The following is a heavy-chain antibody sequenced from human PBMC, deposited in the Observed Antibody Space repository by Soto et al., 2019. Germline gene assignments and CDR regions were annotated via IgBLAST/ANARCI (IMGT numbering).Heavy chain of an antibody. Sequence: GGSLRLSCSASGFTFSSYAIHWVRQAPGKGLEYVSAISSNGGSTYYADSVKGRFTISRDNSKNTLYLQMSSLRAEDTAVYYCVRSLGDFWSGYYPDHYYYYGMDVWGQGTTVTVSS. J-gene: IGHJ6*02. CDR1: GFTFSSYA. CDR3: VRSLGDFWSGYYPDHYYYYGMDV. D-gene: IGHD3-3*01. CDR2: ISSNGGST. V-gene: IGHV3-64D*08.